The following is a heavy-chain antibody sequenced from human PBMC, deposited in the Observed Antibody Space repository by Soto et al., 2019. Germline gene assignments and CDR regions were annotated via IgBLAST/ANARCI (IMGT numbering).Heavy chain of an antibody. J-gene: IGHJ6*02. V-gene: IGHV3-23*01. D-gene: IGHD1-1*01. Sequence: GGSRRLSCAASGFTFSSSAMIWVRQAPGKGLEWASSISTSGGSTYYAASLKGRFTISRDNSKNTLYLQMNSLRVEDTAVYYCAKVQNYYYYGMDVWGQGTTVTVSS. CDR1: GFTFSSSA. CDR3: AKVQNYYYYGMDV. CDR2: ISTSGGST.